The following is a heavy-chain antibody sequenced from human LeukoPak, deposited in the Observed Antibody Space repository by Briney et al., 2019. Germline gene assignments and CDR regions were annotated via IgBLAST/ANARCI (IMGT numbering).Heavy chain of an antibody. CDR1: GFTFSSYA. V-gene: IGHV3-23*01. CDR2: ISGSGGST. D-gene: IGHD2-2*01. J-gene: IGHJ4*02. Sequence: PGESLRLSCAASGFTFSSYAMSWVRQAPGKGLEWVSAISGSGGSTYYADSVKGRFTISRDNSKNTLYLQMNSLRAEDTAVYYCAKRDCSSTSCYRIDYWGRGTLVTVSS. CDR3: AKRDCSSTSCYRIDY.